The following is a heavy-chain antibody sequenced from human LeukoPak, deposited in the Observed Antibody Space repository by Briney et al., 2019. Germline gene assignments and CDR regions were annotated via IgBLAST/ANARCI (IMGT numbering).Heavy chain of an antibody. J-gene: IGHJ4*02. CDR3: ARGGAYCGGHCYLDFDS. CDR1: GGSFSGYY. CDR2: INHSGST. Sequence: PSETLSLTCAVYGGSFSGYYWSWIRQPPGKGLEWIGEINHSGSTNYNPSLKSRVTILVDTSKNQFSLKLSSVTAADTAVFYCARGGAYCGGHCYLDFDSWGQGTLVTVSS. D-gene: IGHD2-21*02. V-gene: IGHV4-34*01.